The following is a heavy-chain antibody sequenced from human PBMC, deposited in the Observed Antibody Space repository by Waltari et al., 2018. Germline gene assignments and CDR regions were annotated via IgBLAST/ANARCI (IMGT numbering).Heavy chain of an antibody. Sequence: QVQLVQSGAEVQKPGASVKVSCKDSGYTFTSSDINWVRQATGQGREWMVGMNRRLSHTGYAQKFQGRVTMTRNTSISTGYMALSSLRADDTAVYYWARGQGVGRGYWGQGTLVTVSS. CDR3: ARGQGVGRGY. CDR1: GYTFTSSD. CDR2: MNRRLSHT. D-gene: IGHD2-15*01. J-gene: IGHJ4*02. V-gene: IGHV1-8*01.